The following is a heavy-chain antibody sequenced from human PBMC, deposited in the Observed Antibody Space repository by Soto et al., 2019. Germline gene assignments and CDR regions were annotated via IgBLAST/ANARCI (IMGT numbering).Heavy chain of an antibody. V-gene: IGHV1-24*01. Sequence: ASVKVSCKVSGYTLTGLSMHWVRRAPGEGLEWMGGFDPEDGETIYAQKFQGRVTMTEDTSTDTAYMELSSLRSEDTAVYYCATARDIVVALAATEYWFDPWGQGTLVTVSS. D-gene: IGHD2-15*01. CDR1: GYTLTGLS. J-gene: IGHJ5*02. CDR3: ATARDIVVALAATEYWFDP. CDR2: FDPEDGET.